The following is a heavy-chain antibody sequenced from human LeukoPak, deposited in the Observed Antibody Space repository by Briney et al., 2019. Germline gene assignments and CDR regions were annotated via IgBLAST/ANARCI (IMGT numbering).Heavy chain of an antibody. CDR3: ARASYYYGSGVWDYYYYYGMDV. Sequence: SETLSLTCTVSGCSISSYYWSWIRQPPGKGLEWIGYIYYSGSTNYNPSLKSRVTISVDTSKDQFSLTLSSVTAADTAVYYCARASYYYGSGVWDYYYYYGMDVWGKGTTVTVSS. CDR2: IYYSGST. CDR1: GCSISSYY. V-gene: IGHV4-59*01. J-gene: IGHJ6*04. D-gene: IGHD3-10*01.